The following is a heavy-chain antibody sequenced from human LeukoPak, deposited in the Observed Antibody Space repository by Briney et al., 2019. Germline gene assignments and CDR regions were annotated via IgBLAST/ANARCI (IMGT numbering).Heavy chain of an antibody. CDR3: ASGGPVTTYDFDY. Sequence: GRSLRLSRAASGFAFSDYYMSWVRGARGKGREWVSYMSISSRDRNYADSVKGRFTISRDNAKNSLYLQMNSLRAEDTAVYYCASGGPVTTYDFDYWGQGTLVTVSS. V-gene: IGHV3-11*06. CDR1: GFAFSDYY. CDR2: MSISSRDR. J-gene: IGHJ4*02. D-gene: IGHD4-17*01.